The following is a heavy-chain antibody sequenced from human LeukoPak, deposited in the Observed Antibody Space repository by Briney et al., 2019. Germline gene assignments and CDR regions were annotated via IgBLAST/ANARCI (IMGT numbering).Heavy chain of an antibody. CDR1: GGTFSSYA. CDR3: ARMVRGVISYYYYYGMDV. D-gene: IGHD3-10*01. Sequence: ASVKVSCKASGGTFSSYAISWVRQAPGQGLEWMGGIIPIFGTANYAQKFQGRVTITTDESTSTAYMELSSLRSEDTAVYYCARMVRGVISYYYYYGMDVWGQGTTVTVSS. J-gene: IGHJ6*02. CDR2: IIPIFGTA. V-gene: IGHV1-69*05.